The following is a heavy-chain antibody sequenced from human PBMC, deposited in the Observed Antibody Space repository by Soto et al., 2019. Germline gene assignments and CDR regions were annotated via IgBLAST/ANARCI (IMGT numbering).Heavy chain of an antibody. V-gene: IGHV4-34*10. D-gene: IGHD5-12*01. CDR3: AVAVKMATIGITDIFDV. Sequence: KPSETLSLTCAVYGGSFRGYFWSWIRQPPGKGLEWIGEINHSGITSYSPSLGSRVTTSVDTPKNQFSLRLSSVTAADTAVYYCAVAVKMATIGITDIFDVWGQGTVVTVSS. CDR2: INHSGIT. CDR1: GGSFRGYF. J-gene: IGHJ3*01.